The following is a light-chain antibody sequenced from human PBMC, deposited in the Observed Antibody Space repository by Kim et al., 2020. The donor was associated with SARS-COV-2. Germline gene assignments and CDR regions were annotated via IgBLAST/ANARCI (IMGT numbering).Light chain of an antibody. V-gene: IGKV3-15*01. J-gene: IGKJ2*01. CDR3: DQYNDWPLGDN. CDR1: QSVSSN. Sequence: EIVMTQFPATLSVSPGDTATLSCSASQSVSSNLAWYQLKPGRSPTLLIYGASTSATGIPARFSGSGSVTEFNLTITSLQSGDFALYYCDQYNDWPLGDNFGQGPKLEI. CDR2: GAS.